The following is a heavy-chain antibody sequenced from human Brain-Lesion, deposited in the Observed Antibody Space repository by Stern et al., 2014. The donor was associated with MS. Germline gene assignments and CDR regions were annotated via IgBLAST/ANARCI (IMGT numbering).Heavy chain of an antibody. J-gene: IGHJ4*02. V-gene: IGHV3-9*01. CDR2: ISWNSGTI. Sequence: EVQLEESGGDLVQPGRSLRLSCAAFGFTFDDYAMHWVRQVPGKGLEWVAGISWNSGTIGYADSVKGRFTTSRDNAYSSLYLQMNSLRPEDTALYYCARDITGSSAYFAYWGQGTLVTVSS. D-gene: IGHD1-14*01. CDR1: GFTFDDYA. CDR3: ARDITGSSAYFAY.